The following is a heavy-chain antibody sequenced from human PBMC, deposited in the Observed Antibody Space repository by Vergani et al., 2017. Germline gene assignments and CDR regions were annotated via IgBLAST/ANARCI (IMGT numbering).Heavy chain of an antibody. D-gene: IGHD6-25*01. Sequence: QVQLQESGPGLVKPSETLSLTCTVSGGSISSYYWSWIRQPPGKGLEWIGSIYYSGSTYYNPSLKSRVTISVDTSKNQFSLKLSSVTAADTAVYYCASYIGRLPTYYFDYWGQGTLVTVSS. J-gene: IGHJ4*02. CDR2: IYYSGST. CDR3: ASYIGRLPTYYFDY. CDR1: GGSISSYY. V-gene: IGHV4-59*05.